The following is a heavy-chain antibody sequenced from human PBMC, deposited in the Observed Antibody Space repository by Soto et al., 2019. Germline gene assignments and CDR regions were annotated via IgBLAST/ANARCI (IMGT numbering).Heavy chain of an antibody. D-gene: IGHD2-2*01. Sequence: PGEPLKISCKTSGYSFTSYWIGWVRQMPGKGMEWMGNIYPYDSDTRYSPSFQGQVTISADTSITTAYLQWSGLRASDTAMYFCARHLVGSTRGNFDYWGQGTLVTVSS. CDR3: ARHLVGSTRGNFDY. CDR2: IYPYDSDT. V-gene: IGHV5-51*01. CDR1: GYSFTSYW. J-gene: IGHJ4*01.